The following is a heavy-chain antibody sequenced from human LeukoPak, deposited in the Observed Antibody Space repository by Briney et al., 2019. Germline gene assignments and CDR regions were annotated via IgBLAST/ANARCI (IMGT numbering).Heavy chain of an antibody. CDR1: GFTFGDYA. CDR2: IRSKAYGGTT. V-gene: IGHV3-49*04. CDR3: TGDSSGYDVGTC. D-gene: IGHD3-22*01. J-gene: IGHJ4*02. Sequence: GGSLRLSCTASGFTFGDYAMSWVRQAPGKGLEWVGFIRSKAYGGTTEYAASVKGRFTISRDDSKSIAYLQMNSLKTEDTAVYYCTGDSSGYDVGTCWGQGTLVTVSS.